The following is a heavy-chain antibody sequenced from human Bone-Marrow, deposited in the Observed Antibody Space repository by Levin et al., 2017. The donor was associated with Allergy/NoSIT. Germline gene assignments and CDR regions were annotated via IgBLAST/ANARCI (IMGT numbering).Heavy chain of an antibody. CDR3: ARSASSSFFVG. V-gene: IGHV4-59*01. CDR1: GGSISSYY. Sequence: SQTLSLTCTVSGGSISSYYWSWIRQPPGKGLEWIGYIYYSGSTNYNPSLKSRVTISVDTSKNQFSLKLSSVTAADTAVYYCARSASSSFFVGWGQGTLVTVSS. J-gene: IGHJ4*02. CDR2: IYYSGST. D-gene: IGHD6-13*01.